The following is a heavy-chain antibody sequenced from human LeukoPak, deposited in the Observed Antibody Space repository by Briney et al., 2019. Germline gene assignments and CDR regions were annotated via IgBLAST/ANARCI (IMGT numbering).Heavy chain of an antibody. CDR1: GFTFSSYA. CDR3: ARAQDCRGETCHFDY. D-gene: IGHD2-15*01. Sequence: GGSLRLSCAASGFTFSSYAMHWVRQAPGKGLEWVAVISYDGSNKYYADSVKGRFTISRDNAKNSLYLQMNSLRAEDTAVYSCARAQDCRGETCHFDYWGQGTLVTVSS. CDR2: ISYDGSNK. J-gene: IGHJ4*02. V-gene: IGHV3-30-3*01.